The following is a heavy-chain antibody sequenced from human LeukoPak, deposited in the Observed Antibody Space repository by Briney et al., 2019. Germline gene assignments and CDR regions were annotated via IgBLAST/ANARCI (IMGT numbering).Heavy chain of an antibody. Sequence: AGGSLRLSCAASGFTFSDYYMSWIRQAPGKGLEWVSYISSSGSTIYYADSVKGRFTISRDNAKNSLYLQMNSLRGEDTAVYYCATKVPNEPAFDYWGQGTLVTVSS. J-gene: IGHJ4*02. V-gene: IGHV3-11*04. D-gene: IGHD1-14*01. CDR2: ISSSGSTI. CDR1: GFTFSDYY. CDR3: ATKVPNEPAFDY.